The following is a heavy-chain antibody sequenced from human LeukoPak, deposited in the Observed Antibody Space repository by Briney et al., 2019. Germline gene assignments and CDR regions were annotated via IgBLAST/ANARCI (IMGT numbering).Heavy chain of an antibody. J-gene: IGHJ4*02. CDR3: ARDGSGVWGSYEPNLDY. CDR1: GFTVSSNY. CDR2: IKQDGSEK. D-gene: IGHD3-16*01. Sequence: GGSLRLSCAASGFTVSSNYMSGGRQAAGKGREGGADIKQDGSEKYYVDSVKGRFTISRDNAKNSLYLQMNSLRAEDTAVYYCARDGSGVWGSYEPNLDYWGPGTLVTVSS. V-gene: IGHV3-7*01.